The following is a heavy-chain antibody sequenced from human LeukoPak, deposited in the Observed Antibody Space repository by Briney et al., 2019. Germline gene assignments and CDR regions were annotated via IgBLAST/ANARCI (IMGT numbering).Heavy chain of an antibody. CDR2: ISSSTSYI. V-gene: IGHV3-21*01. J-gene: IGHJ4*02. CDR1: GFTFSSYS. D-gene: IGHD4-17*01. CDR3: ARAGGSTVSHSDY. Sequence: GGSLRLSCAASGFTFSSYSMNWIRQAPGKGLEWVSSISSSTSYIYYADSVKGRFTISEDNAKNSLYLQMNSLRAEDTAVYYCARAGGSTVSHSDYWGQGTLVTVSS.